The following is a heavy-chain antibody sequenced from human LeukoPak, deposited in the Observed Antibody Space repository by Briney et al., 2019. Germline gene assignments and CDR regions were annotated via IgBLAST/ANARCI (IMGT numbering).Heavy chain of an antibody. CDR1: GGSISSSNW. CDR2: IYHSGST. Sequence: PSETLSLTCAVSGGSISSSNWWSWVRQPPGKGLEWIGEIYHSGSTNYNPSLKSRVTISVDTSKNQFSLKVSSVTAADTAVYYCAREIRITMVRGVTHLDYWGQGTLVTVSS. CDR3: AREIRITMVRGVTHLDY. D-gene: IGHD3-10*01. J-gene: IGHJ4*02. V-gene: IGHV4-4*02.